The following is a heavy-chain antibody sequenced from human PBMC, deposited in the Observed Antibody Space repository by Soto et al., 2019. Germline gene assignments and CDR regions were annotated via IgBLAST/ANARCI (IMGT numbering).Heavy chain of an antibody. J-gene: IGHJ4*02. CDR1: GFTFRTYA. CDR3: MYLSSYGSGSYYK. CDR2: MSGSGGST. D-gene: IGHD3-10*01. V-gene: IGHV3-23*01. Sequence: EVQLLESGGGLVQPGGSLRLSCAASGFTFRTYAISWVRQAPGKGLEWVSGMSGSGGSTYYADSVKGRFTISRDTAKNTMYLQMNSLRAEDTAVYYGMYLSSYGSGSYYKWGQVTLGTVSS.